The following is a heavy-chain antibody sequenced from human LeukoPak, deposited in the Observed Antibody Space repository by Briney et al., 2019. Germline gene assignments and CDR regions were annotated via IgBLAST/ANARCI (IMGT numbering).Heavy chain of an antibody. CDR1: EFTFSSYW. D-gene: IGHD5-18*01. V-gene: IGHV3-74*03. Sequence: GGSLRLSCAASEFTFSSYWMHWVRQAPGKGLVWVSRIYSDGSITTYTDSVKGRFTISRDSAKNTLYLHMNSLRAEDTAVYYCTRAPPSSGYAYHFDIWGQGTMVTVSS. CDR2: IYSDGSIT. CDR3: TRAPPSSGYAYHFDI. J-gene: IGHJ3*02.